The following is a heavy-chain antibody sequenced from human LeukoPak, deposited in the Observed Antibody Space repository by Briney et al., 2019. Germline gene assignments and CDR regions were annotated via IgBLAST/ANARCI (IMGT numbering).Heavy chain of an antibody. CDR2: IYYSGST. CDR1: GGSISSGGYY. Sequence: SETLSLTCTVSGGSISSGGYYWSWIRQHPGKGLEWIGYIYYSGSTYYNPSPKSRVTISVDTSKNQFSLKLSSVTAADTAVYYCARGRYFDWLLLRYYGMDVWGQGTTVTVSS. CDR3: ARGRYFDWLLLRYYGMDV. V-gene: IGHV4-31*03. D-gene: IGHD3-9*01. J-gene: IGHJ6*02.